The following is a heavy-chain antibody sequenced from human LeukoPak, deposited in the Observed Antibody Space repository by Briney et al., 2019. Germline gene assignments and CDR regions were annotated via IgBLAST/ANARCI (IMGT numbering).Heavy chain of an antibody. V-gene: IGHV1-69*13. CDR3: ARDRGLGYCSGGSCYNWFDP. CDR2: IIPIFGTA. J-gene: IGHJ5*02. CDR1: GGTFSSCA. D-gene: IGHD2-15*01. Sequence: VKVSCKASGGTFSSCAISWVRQAPGQGLEWMGGIIPIFGTANYAQKFQGRVTITADESTSTAYMELSSLRSEDTAVYYCARDRGLGYCSGGSCYNWFDPWGQGTLVTVSS.